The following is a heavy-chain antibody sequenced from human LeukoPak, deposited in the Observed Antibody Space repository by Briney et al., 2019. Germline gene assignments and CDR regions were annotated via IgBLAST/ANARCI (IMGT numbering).Heavy chain of an antibody. CDR1: GGSMSSYY. CDR3: ARGDYYDGGGRNWFDP. D-gene: IGHD3-16*01. Sequence: SETLFLTCTVSGGSMSSYYWSFIRQPAGKGLEWIGRIHTSGTTYYNPSLKSRVTMSVDTSKNQFSLRLTSVTAADTAVYYCARGDYYDGGGRNWFDPWGQGTLVTVSS. J-gene: IGHJ5*02. CDR2: IHTSGTT. V-gene: IGHV4-4*07.